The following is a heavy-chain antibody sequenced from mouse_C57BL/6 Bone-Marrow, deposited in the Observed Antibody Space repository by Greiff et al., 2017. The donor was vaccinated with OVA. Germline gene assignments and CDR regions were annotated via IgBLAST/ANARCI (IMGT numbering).Heavy chain of an antibody. D-gene: IGHD2-10*02. CDR1: GFNIQNTY. CDR3: ARGMVMDY. CDR2: IDPANGNT. J-gene: IGHJ4*01. Sequence: VQLQQSVAELVRPGASVKLSCTASGFNIQNTYMHWVKQRPEQGLEWIGRIDPANGNTKYAPKFQGKATITADTSSNTAYLQLSSLTSEDTAIYYCARGMVMDYWGQGTSVTVSS. V-gene: IGHV14-3*01.